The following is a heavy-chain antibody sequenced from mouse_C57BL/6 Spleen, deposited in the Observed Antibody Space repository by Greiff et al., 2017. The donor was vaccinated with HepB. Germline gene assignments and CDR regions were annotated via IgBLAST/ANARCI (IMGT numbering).Heavy chain of an antibody. CDR1: GYTFTSYW. Sequence: VQLQQPGAELVKPGASVKMSCKASGYTFTSYWITWVKQRPGQGLEWIGDIYPGSGSTNYNEKFKSKATLTVDTSSSTAYMQLSSLTSEDSAVYYCARSNYDYYYFDYWGQGTTLTVSS. CDR2: IYPGSGST. D-gene: IGHD2-4*01. CDR3: ARSNYDYYYFDY. V-gene: IGHV1-55*01. J-gene: IGHJ2*01.